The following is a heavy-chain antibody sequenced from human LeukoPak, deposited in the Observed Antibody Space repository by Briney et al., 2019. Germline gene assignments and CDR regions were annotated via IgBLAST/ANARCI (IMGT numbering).Heavy chain of an antibody. CDR2: IKQDGSEK. Sequence: PGGSLRLSCAASGFTFSSYWMSWVRQAPGKGLEWVANIKQDGSEKYYADSVKGRFTISRDNSKNTLYLQMNSLRAEDTAVYYCAAHYYMDVWGKGTTVTVSS. CDR1: GFTFSSYW. V-gene: IGHV3-7*01. CDR3: AAHYYMDV. J-gene: IGHJ6*03.